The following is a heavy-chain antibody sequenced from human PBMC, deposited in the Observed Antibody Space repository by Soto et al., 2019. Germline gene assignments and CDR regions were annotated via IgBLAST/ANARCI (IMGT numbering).Heavy chain of an antibody. CDR1: GGSFNNYY. Sequence: SETLSLTCAVYGGSFNNYYWSWIRQPPGRGLEWIGEINHSESTNYNPSLKSRVTISVDTSKNQFSLELSSVTAADTAVYYCARDARYSSSTSCYLYYGMDVWGQGTTVTVSS. CDR2: INHSEST. V-gene: IGHV4-34*01. CDR3: ARDARYSSSTSCYLYYGMDV. D-gene: IGHD2-2*01. J-gene: IGHJ6*02.